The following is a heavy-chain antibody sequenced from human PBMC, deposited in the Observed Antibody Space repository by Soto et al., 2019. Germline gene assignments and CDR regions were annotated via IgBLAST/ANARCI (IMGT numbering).Heavy chain of an antibody. D-gene: IGHD3-3*01. Sequence: GGSLRLSCAASGFTFSSYWMSWVRQAPGKGLEWVANIKQDGSEKYYVDSVKGRFTISRDNAKNSLYLQMNSLRAEDTAVYYCARAITIFGVALYYFDYWGQGTLVTVSS. CDR3: ARAITIFGVALYYFDY. CDR1: GFTFSSYW. J-gene: IGHJ4*02. CDR2: IKQDGSEK. V-gene: IGHV3-7*03.